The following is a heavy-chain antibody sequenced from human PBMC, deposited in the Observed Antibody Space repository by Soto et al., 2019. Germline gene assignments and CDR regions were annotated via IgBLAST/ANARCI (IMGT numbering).Heavy chain of an antibody. V-gene: IGHV2-5*02. D-gene: IGHD3-3*01. Sequence: QITLNESGPTQVKPRQTLTLTCTFSGFSLTTSGVGVGWIRQSPGKAPEWLALIYWDDDKRYSPSLKSRLTITKHTSKNQVVLTMSGLDPADTATYYCAHRVLRTVFGLVTTTAIYFDFWGQGTPVAVSS. J-gene: IGHJ4*02. CDR3: AHRVLRTVFGLVTTTAIYFDF. CDR1: GFSLTTSGVG. CDR2: IYWDDDK.